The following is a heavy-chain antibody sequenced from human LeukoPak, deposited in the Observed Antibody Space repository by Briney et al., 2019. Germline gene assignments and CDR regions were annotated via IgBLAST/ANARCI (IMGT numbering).Heavy chain of an antibody. D-gene: IGHD5-12*01. CDR1: GGSINNYY. CDR3: ARVLRRGYSGYDRAFFDY. CDR2: IYHSGST. Sequence: SETLSLTCTVSGGSINNYYWSWVRQPPGKGLEWIGEIYHSGSTNYNPSLKSRVTISVDKSKNQFSLKLSSVTAADTAVYYCARVLRRGYSGYDRAFFDYWGQGTLVTVSS. J-gene: IGHJ4*02. V-gene: IGHV4-4*02.